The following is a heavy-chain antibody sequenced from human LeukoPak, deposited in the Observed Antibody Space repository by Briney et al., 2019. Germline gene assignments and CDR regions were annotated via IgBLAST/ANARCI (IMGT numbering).Heavy chain of an antibody. CDR2: INPNVGTT. V-gene: IGHV1-2*02. D-gene: IGHD6-19*01. J-gene: IGHJ4*02. CDR3: ARVLDSSGWDY. CDR1: GYIFTNYY. Sequence: ASVKVSCKASGYIFTNYYMHWVRQAPGQGLEWMGIINPNVGTTTYAQKFQGRVTMTRDTSISTAYMELSRLRSDDTAVYYCARVLDSSGWDYWGQGTLVTVSS.